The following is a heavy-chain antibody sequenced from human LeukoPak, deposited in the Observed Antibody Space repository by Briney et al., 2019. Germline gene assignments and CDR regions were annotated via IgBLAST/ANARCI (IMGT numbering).Heavy chain of an antibody. J-gene: IGHJ4*02. Sequence: PSETLSLTCTVSGGSISSYYWSWIRQPPGKGLEWIGYIYCSGSTNYNPSLKSRVTISVDTSKNQFSLKLSSVTAADTAVYYCARARSLFLGYCSSTSCEGQYYFDYWGQGTLVTVSS. CDR3: ARARSLFLGYCSSTSCEGQYYFDY. D-gene: IGHD2-2*01. V-gene: IGHV4-59*01. CDR1: GGSISSYY. CDR2: IYCSGST.